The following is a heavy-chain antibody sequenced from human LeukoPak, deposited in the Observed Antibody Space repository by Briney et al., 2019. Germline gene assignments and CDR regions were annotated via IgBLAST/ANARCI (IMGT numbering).Heavy chain of an antibody. Sequence: GGSLRLSCAASGFTVSSNYMSWVRQAPGEGLEWVSVIYSGGSSYYADSVKGRFTISRDNSKNTLYLQMNTLRAEDTAIYYCARVYGSGSWFEYENNWFDPWGQGTLVTVSS. CDR2: IYSGGSS. D-gene: IGHD3-10*01. V-gene: IGHV3-53*01. J-gene: IGHJ5*02. CDR1: GFTVSSNY. CDR3: ARVYGSGSWFEYENNWFDP.